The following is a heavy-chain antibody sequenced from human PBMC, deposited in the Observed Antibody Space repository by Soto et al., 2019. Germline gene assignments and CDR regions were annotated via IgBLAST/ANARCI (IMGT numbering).Heavy chain of an antibody. D-gene: IGHD3-22*01. V-gene: IGHV1-18*01. CDR2: ISAYNGDT. CDR3: AREAGYYDRSGYNWFDP. Sequence: ASVKVSCKASGYTFTSYGISWVRQAPGQGLEWMGWISAYNGDTNYAQKLQGRVTISLDTSKNQFSLIVSSVTAADTAVYYCAREAGYYDRSGYNWFDPWGQGIQVTVSS. CDR1: GYTFTSYG. J-gene: IGHJ5*02.